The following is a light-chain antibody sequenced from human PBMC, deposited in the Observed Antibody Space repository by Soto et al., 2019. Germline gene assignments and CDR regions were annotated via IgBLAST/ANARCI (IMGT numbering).Light chain of an antibody. CDR1: QGISNY. V-gene: IGKV1-27*01. J-gene: IGKJ5*01. CDR3: QHYNNWPIT. Sequence: DIQMTQSPSALSASVGDRVTITCRASQGISNYLAWFQQKPGKVPKLLIYAASTLQSGVPSRFSGSGSGTDFTLTISSLQAADFAVYHCQHYNNWPITFGQGTRLEIK. CDR2: AAS.